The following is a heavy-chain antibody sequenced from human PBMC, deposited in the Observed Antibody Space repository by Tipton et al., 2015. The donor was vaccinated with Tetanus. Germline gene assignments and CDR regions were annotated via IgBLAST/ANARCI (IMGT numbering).Heavy chain of an antibody. V-gene: IGHV3-9*01. Sequence: SLRLSCAASGFTFDDYAMHWVRQAPGKGLEWVSGITWNSGSIGYADSVKGRFTVSRDNAKNSLYLQMNSLRAEDTALYYCARDSVGGHLAYWGQGTLVTVSS. CDR3: ARDSVGGHLAY. CDR2: ITWNSGSI. J-gene: IGHJ4*02. D-gene: IGHD4-23*01. CDR1: GFTFDDYA.